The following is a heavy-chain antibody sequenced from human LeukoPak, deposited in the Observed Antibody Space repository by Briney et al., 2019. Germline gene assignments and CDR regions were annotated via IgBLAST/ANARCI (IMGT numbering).Heavy chain of an antibody. V-gene: IGHV1-46*01. CDR2: INPSGGST. CDR3: ARTGRIVVYDY. Sequence: ASVKVSCKASGYTFTSYYMHWVRQAPGQGLEWMGIINPSGGSTSYAQKFQGRVTMTRDMSTGTVYMELSSLRSEDTAVYYCARTGRIVVYDYWGQGTLVTVSS. D-gene: IGHD2-21*01. CDR1: GYTFTSYY. J-gene: IGHJ4*02.